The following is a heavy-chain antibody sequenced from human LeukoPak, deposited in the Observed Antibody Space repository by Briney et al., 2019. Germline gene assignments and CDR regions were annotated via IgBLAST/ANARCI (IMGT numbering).Heavy chain of an antibody. V-gene: IGHV4-39*01. CDR2: IYYSGST. D-gene: IGHD6-13*01. CDR3: ARKAAADFFDY. J-gene: IGHJ4*02. Sequence: SETLSLTCTVSGGSISSSNYYWGWIRQPPGKGLEWIANIYYSGSTYYKPSLTNRVTMSVDTSENQFSLNLSSVTAADTAVYYCARKAAADFFDYWGQGTLVTVSS. CDR1: GGSISSSNYY.